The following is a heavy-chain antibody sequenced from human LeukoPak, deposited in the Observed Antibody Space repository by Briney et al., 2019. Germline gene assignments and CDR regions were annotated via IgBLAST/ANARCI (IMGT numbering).Heavy chain of an antibody. Sequence: SETLSLTCTVSGYPLSSGHYWGWTRQAPGEGLEWIAHNFNNGITHYNPYLKSRLTVSVDTSKNQFSLRLSSVTAADTAVYYCAREGSYYFGSGAQLWGQGTLVTVSS. CDR1: GYPLSSGHY. CDR2: NFNNGIT. J-gene: IGHJ4*02. V-gene: IGHV4-38-2*02. D-gene: IGHD3-10*01. CDR3: AREGSYYFGSGAQL.